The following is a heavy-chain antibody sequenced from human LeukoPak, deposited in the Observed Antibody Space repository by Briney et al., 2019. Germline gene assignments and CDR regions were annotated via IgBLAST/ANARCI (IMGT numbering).Heavy chain of an antibody. Sequence: GRSLRLSCAASGFTFDDYAMHWVRQAPGKGLEWVSGISWNSGSIGYADSVKGRFTISRDNAKNSLYLQMNSLRAEDTGLYYCAKAQNYDILTGYYYFDYWGQGTLVTVSS. CDR1: GFTFDDYA. V-gene: IGHV3-9*01. J-gene: IGHJ4*02. D-gene: IGHD3-9*01. CDR2: ISWNSGSI. CDR3: AKAQNYDILTGYYYFDY.